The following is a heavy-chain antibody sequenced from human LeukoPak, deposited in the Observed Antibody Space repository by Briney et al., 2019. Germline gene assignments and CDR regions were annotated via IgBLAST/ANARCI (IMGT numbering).Heavy chain of an antibody. Sequence: SETLSLTCTVSGYLISSGYHWGWIRQSPGKGLEWIGSIYHSGTTYYNPSLRSRVTISVDTSKNQISLKLSSVTAADTALYYCVRDYRNTMVMGTINFLDSWGQGMLVTVSS. CDR2: IYHSGTT. V-gene: IGHV4-38-2*02. CDR3: VRDYRNTMVMGTINFLDS. D-gene: IGHD5-24*01. CDR1: GYLISSGYH. J-gene: IGHJ4*02.